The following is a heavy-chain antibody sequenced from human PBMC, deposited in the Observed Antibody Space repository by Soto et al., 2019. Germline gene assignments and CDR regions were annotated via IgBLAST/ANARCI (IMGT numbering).Heavy chain of an antibody. D-gene: IGHD3-22*01. Sequence: ASVKVSCKASGYTFTSYGISWVRQAPGQGLEWMGWISAYNGNTNYAQKLQGRVTMITDTSTSTAYMELRSLRSDDTAVYYCARAPPQYYYDSSGTLDYWGQGTLVTV. CDR1: GYTFTSYG. J-gene: IGHJ4*02. V-gene: IGHV1-18*01. CDR3: ARAPPQYYYDSSGTLDY. CDR2: ISAYNGNT.